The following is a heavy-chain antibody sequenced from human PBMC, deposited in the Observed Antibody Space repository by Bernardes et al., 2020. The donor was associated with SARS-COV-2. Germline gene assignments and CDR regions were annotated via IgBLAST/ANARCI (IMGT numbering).Heavy chain of an antibody. CDR2: IKSETDGGTT. Sequence: GGSLRLSCAASGFTFSKAWMSWVRQAPGKGLEWVGRIKSETDGGTTDYAAPVKDRFSISRDDSQNTLYLQMNRLKTEDTAVYYCTTEQDQNSYYFYSYGMDVWGQGTTVTVSS. CDR3: TTEQDQNSYYFYSYGMDV. CDR1: GFTFSKAW. D-gene: IGHD1-7*01. V-gene: IGHV3-15*01. J-gene: IGHJ6*02.